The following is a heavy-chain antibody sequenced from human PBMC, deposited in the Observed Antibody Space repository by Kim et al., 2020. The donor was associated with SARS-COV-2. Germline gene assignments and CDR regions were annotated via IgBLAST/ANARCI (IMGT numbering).Heavy chain of an antibody. CDR1: GFTFSSYA. J-gene: IGHJ4*02. CDR3: AKVFEEVMITFGGVIVPEYYFDY. V-gene: IGHV3-23*01. Sequence: GGSLRLSCAASGFTFSSYAMSWVRQAPGKGLEWVSAISGSGGSTYYADSVKGRFTISRDNSKNTLYLQMNSLRAEDTAVYYCAKVFEEVMITFGGVIVPEYYFDYWGQGTLVTVSS. CDR2: ISGSGGST. D-gene: IGHD3-16*02.